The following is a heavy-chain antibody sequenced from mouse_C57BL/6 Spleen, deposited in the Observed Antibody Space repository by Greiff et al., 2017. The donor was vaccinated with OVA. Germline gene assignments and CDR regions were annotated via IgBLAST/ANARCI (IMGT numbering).Heavy chain of an antibody. J-gene: IGHJ2*01. D-gene: IGHD2-4*01. CDR3: ARYDYDGGLYYFDY. V-gene: IGHV1-54*01. CDR2: INPGSGGT. CDR1: GYAFTNYL. Sequence: VQLQQSGAELVRPGTSVKVSCKASGYAFTNYLIEWVKQRPGQGLEWIGVINPGSGGTNYNEKFKGKATLTADKSSSTAYMQLSSLTSEDSAVYFGARYDYDGGLYYFDYWGQGTTLTVSS.